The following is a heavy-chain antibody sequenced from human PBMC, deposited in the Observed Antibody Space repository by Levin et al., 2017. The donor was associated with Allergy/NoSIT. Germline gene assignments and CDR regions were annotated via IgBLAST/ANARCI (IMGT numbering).Heavy chain of an antibody. CDR3: ARATNHYYGRGFDY. J-gene: IGHJ4*02. CDR1: GFSLTTSGMC. V-gene: IGHV2-70*11. Sequence: QTLSLTCTFSGFSLTTSGMCVSWIRQPPGNALEWLARIDWDDDKYYSTSLKTRLTISRDTPKNQVVLTMTSMDPVDTATYYCARATNHYYGRGFDYWGQGTPVTVSS. D-gene: IGHD3-10*01. CDR2: IDWDDDK.